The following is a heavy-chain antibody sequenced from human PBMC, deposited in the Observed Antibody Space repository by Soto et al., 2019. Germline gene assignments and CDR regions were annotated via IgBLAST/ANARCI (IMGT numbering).Heavy chain of an antibody. CDR2: IIGSGGSE. CDR1: GFTFSNYA. J-gene: IGHJ4*02. V-gene: IGHV3-23*04. Sequence: EVQLVESGGGSVQPGGSLRLSCVAAGFTFSNYAMSGVRQAPGKGLQWVSTIIGSGGSEYYGHSVKGRFTISRDNFKDTLFLQLNGLRAEDTAVYYCAKDRFRSGYNYGSFDYWGQGALVTVSA. CDR3: AKDRFRSGYNYGSFDY. D-gene: IGHD5-18*01.